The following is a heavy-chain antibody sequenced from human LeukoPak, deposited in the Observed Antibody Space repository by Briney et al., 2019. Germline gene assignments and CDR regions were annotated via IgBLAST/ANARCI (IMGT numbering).Heavy chain of an antibody. Sequence: GGSLRLSCEVSGFSFTSYAMTWVRQIPGKGLEWIAYMTEASTTFYYADSVKGRFTISRDNAKNSLHLQISSLTVEDTAVYYCSRSLSGYDPLSAFWGHGTRVTVS. D-gene: IGHD5-12*01. CDR3: SRSLSGYDPLSAF. CDR1: GFSFTSYA. CDR2: MTEASTTF. V-gene: IGHV3-48*03. J-gene: IGHJ4*01.